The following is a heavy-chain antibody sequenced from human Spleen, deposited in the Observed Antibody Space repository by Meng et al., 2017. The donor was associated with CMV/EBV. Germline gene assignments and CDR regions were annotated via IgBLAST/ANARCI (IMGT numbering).Heavy chain of an antibody. V-gene: IGHV1-69*10. CDR1: FSSYA. CDR3: ARAREGYYDSSGYYTYYFDY. Sequence: FSSYAISWVRQAPGQGLEWMGGIIPILGIANYAQKFQGRVTITADKSTSTAYMELSSLRSEDTAVYYCARAREGYYDSSGYYTYYFDYWGQGTLVTVSS. J-gene: IGHJ4*02. CDR2: IIPILGIA. D-gene: IGHD3-22*01.